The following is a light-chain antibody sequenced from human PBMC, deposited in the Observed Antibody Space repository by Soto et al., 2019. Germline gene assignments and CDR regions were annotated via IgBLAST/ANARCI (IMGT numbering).Light chain of an antibody. CDR2: EAS. CDR3: LQDYNYPRT. Sequence: DIQMTQSPSTLSASVGDRVTITCRASQNINNWLAWYQQKPGKAPNLLIYEASNLESGVPSRFSGSGSGTDFTLTISSLQPEDFATYYCLQDYNYPRTFGQGTKVDIK. V-gene: IGKV1-5*03. J-gene: IGKJ1*01. CDR1: QNINNW.